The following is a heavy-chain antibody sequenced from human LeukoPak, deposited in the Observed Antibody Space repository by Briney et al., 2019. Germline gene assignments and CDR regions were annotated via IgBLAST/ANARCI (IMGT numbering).Heavy chain of an antibody. J-gene: IGHJ4*02. CDR2: INHSGST. CDR3: ARYIWGSYPTFEDY. V-gene: IGHV4-34*01. CDR1: GGSFGGYY. D-gene: IGHD3-16*02. Sequence: SETLSLTCAVYGGSFGGYYWSWIRQPPGKGLEWIGEINHSGSTNYNPSLKSRVTISVDTSKNQFSLKLSSVTAADTAVYSCARYIWGSYPTFEDYWGQGTLVTVSS.